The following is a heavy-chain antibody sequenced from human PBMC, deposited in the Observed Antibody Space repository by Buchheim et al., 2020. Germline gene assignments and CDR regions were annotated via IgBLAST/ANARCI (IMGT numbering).Heavy chain of an antibody. CDR3: ARIGVGATYWYFDL. CDR1: GFTFSHHW. V-gene: IGHV3-7*01. Sequence: EVQLEESGGDLVNPGGSLRLSCAASGFTFSHHWVAWVRQAPGKGLEWVANTEQGGIEKYYADSVKGRFSISRDDAENSGYLQMNGLRGDDTAVYYCARIGVGATYWYFDLWGRGTL. J-gene: IGHJ2*01. D-gene: IGHD1-26*01. CDR2: TEQGGIEK.